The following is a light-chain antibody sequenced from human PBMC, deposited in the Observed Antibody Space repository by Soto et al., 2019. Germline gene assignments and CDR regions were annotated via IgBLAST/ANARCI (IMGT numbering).Light chain of an antibody. CDR3: SSYVGTSGGYV. CDR2: ELN. V-gene: IGLV2-8*01. Sequence: QSVLTQPPSASGSPGQSVTISCTGTSSDVGGYDYVSWYQQHPGKAPKLIIYELNKRHSGVPDRFSGSKSGNTASLTVSGLQAEGEADYYCSSYVGTSGGYVCGTGTKVTVL. J-gene: IGLJ1*01. CDR1: SSDVGGYDY.